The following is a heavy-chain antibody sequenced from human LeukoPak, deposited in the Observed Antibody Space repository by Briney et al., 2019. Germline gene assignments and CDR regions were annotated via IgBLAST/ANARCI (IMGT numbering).Heavy chain of an antibody. Sequence: PGGSLRLSCAASGFTFSSYGMHWVRQAPGKGLEWVAIISYDGSNKYYADSVKGRFTISRDNSKNTLYLQMNSLRAEDTAVYYCVRDDTSGYNYGTLDYWGQGTLVTVSS. D-gene: IGHD5-18*01. CDR2: ISYDGSNK. CDR3: VRDDTSGYNYGTLDY. J-gene: IGHJ4*02. CDR1: GFTFSSYG. V-gene: IGHV3-30*03.